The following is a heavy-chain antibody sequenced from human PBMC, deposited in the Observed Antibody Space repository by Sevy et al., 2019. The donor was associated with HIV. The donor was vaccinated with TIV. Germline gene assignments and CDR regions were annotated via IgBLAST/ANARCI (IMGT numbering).Heavy chain of an antibody. Sequence: GGSLRLSCAGSGFTLSDYYMTWIRQAPGKGLQWISYISGSGDTIYYADSVKGRFTISRDSAKNSLFLRMNSLRVEDTAVYYCARDHVKDGDLEDYYYFAMDVWGQGTTVTVSS. CDR3: ARDHVKDGDLEDYYYFAMDV. CDR1: GFTLSDYY. V-gene: IGHV3-11*01. D-gene: IGHD4-17*01. J-gene: IGHJ6*02. CDR2: ISGSGDTI.